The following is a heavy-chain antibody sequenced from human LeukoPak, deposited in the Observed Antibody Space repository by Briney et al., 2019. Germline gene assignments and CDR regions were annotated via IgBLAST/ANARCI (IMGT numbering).Heavy chain of an antibody. V-gene: IGHV4-34*01. Sequence: SETLSLTCAVYGGSFNSDFWSWIRQVPGKGLEWIAELNEGGGTNYNPSPKSRVTISVDTSKNQFSLNVSSVTAADTAVYYCARVAGGFFDYWGQGALVTLSS. J-gene: IGHJ4*02. D-gene: IGHD6-19*01. CDR1: GGSFNSDF. CDR2: LNEGGGT. CDR3: ARVAGGFFDY.